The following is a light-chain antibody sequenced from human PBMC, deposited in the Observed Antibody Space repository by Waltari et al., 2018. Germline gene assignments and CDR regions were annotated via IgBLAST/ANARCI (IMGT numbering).Light chain of an antibody. Sequence: QSALTQPAPVSGSPGQSLTISCTGTPNAVGSSNLVSWYQQRPGKAPKFIIYEVNRRPSGLSSRFSGSKSGNTASLTISGLQAEDEADYFCCSYAGVTTFYVFGTGTRVTVL. CDR2: EVN. J-gene: IGLJ1*01. CDR1: PNAVGSSNL. CDR3: CSYAGVTTFYV. V-gene: IGLV2-23*02.